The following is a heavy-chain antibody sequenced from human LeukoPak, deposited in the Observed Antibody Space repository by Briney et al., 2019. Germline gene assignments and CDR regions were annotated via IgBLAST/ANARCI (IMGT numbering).Heavy chain of an antibody. J-gene: IGHJ3*01. CDR3: ARGENYDIVTGSHDVFDV. CDR2: MYTRGRT. V-gene: IGHV4-4*07. Sequence: SETLSLTCTVSGGSISSYYWSWIRQPAGKGLEWIGRMYTRGRTNYNPSLKSRVTISIDTSKNQFSLKLSSVTAADPAVYYCARGENYDIVTGSHDVFDVWGQGTKVTVSS. CDR1: GGSISSYY. D-gene: IGHD3-9*01.